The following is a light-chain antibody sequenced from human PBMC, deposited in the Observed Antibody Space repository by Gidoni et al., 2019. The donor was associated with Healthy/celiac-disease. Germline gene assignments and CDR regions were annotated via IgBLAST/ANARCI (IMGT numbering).Light chain of an antibody. J-gene: IGKJ1*01. Sequence: IQITQSPSSLSASVGGRVTITCRASQSISSYLNWYQQKPGKAPKLLIYAASSLQSGVPSRFSGSGSGTDFTLTISSLQPEDFATYYCQQSYSTPRTFGQGTKVEIK. CDR3: QQSYSTPRT. CDR2: AAS. V-gene: IGKV1-39*01. CDR1: QSISSY.